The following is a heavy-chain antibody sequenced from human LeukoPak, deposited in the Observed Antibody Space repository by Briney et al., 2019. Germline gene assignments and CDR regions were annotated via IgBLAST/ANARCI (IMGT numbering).Heavy chain of an antibody. J-gene: IGHJ6*04. CDR2: IYYRGTT. V-gene: IGHV4-59*01. D-gene: IGHD3-10*01. Sequence: SETLSLTCTVTGGSMVSFYWSWIRQSPGGGLEWIGYIYYRGTTNYNPSLRSRLIISVDTSKNQFSLNLISVTAADTAVYYCARLARLTLIRGVTGYHSLDVWGKGTKVTVSS. CDR1: GGSMVSFY. CDR3: ARLARLTLIRGVTGYHSLDV.